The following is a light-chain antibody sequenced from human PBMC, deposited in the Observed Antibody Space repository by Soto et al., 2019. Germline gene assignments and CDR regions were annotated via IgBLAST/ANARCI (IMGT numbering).Light chain of an antibody. J-gene: IGLJ3*02. Sequence: QPVLTQPPSASGTPGQRVTISCSGSSSNIGSNTVNWYQQLPGTAPKLLIYSNDQRPSGVPDRFSGSKSGTSASLAISGLQSEDEADYYCAAWDDSVTGWVFGGGTQLTVL. V-gene: IGLV1-44*01. CDR2: SND. CDR1: SSNIGSNT. CDR3: AAWDDSVTGWV.